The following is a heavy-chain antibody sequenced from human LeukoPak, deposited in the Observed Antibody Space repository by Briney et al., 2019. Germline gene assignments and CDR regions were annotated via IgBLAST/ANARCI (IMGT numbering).Heavy chain of an antibody. CDR2: IYHSGST. D-gene: IGHD3-10*01. Sequence: PSETLSLTCAVSGGSISSSNWWSWVRQPPGKGLEWIGEIYHSGSTNYNPSLKSRVTISVDTSKNQFSLKLSSVTAADTAVYYCARRKKTTLPPRGGAFDIWGQGTMVTVSS. V-gene: IGHV4-4*02. CDR3: ARRKKTTLPPRGGAFDI. J-gene: IGHJ3*02. CDR1: GGSISSSNW.